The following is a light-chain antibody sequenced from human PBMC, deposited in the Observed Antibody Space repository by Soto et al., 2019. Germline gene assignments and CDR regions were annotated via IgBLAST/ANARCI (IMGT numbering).Light chain of an antibody. J-gene: IGKJ1*01. V-gene: IGKV3-20*01. CDR1: QSVSSN. CDR3: QQSGRP. CDR2: GAS. Sequence: EIVMTQSPATLSVSPGERATLSCRASQSVSSNLAWYQQKPGQTPRLLIHGASSRATGIPDRFSGSGSGTDFTLTISRLEPEDSAVYYCQQSGRPFGQGTKVDI.